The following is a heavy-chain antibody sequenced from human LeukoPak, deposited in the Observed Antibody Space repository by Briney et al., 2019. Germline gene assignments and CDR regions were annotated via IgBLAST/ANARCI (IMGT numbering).Heavy chain of an antibody. Sequence: GGSLRLSCAASGFTFSDYYMSWIRQAPGKGLEWVSYISSSGSTIYYADSVKGRFTISRDNAKNSLYLQMNSLRAEDPAVYYCARGGGYYDYSNYRLGYWGQGTLVTVSS. V-gene: IGHV3-11*01. D-gene: IGHD4-11*01. J-gene: IGHJ4*02. CDR3: ARGGGYYDYSNYRLGY. CDR1: GFTFSDYY. CDR2: ISSSGSTI.